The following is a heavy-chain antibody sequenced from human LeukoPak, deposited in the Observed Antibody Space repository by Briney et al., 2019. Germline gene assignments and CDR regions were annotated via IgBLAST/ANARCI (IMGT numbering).Heavy chain of an antibody. Sequence: PSGTLSLTCTVSGGSISSYYWSWLRQPPGKGLEWIAYISDIGSINYNPSLKSRVTMSLDTSKNQFSLKLSSVTAADTAVYYCAGHHPRNTVDFWGQGTLVTVSS. J-gene: IGHJ4*02. CDR1: GGSISSYY. CDR3: AGHHPRNTVDF. D-gene: IGHD2/OR15-2a*01. CDR2: ISDIGSI. V-gene: IGHV4-59*08.